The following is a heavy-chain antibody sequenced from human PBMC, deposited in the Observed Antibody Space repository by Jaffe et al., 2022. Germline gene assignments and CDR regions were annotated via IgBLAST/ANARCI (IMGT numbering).Heavy chain of an antibody. J-gene: IGHJ4*02. CDR3: AKDFVDYGFDY. CDR1: GFTFSSYG. D-gene: IGHD4-17*01. CDR2: IRYDGSNK. V-gene: IGHV3-30*02. Sequence: QVQLVESGGGVVQPGGSLRLSCAASGFTFSSYGMHWVRQAPGKGLEWVAFIRYDGSNKYYADSVKGRFTISRDNSKNTLYLQMNSLRAEDTAVYYCAKDFVDYGFDYWGQGTLVTVSS.